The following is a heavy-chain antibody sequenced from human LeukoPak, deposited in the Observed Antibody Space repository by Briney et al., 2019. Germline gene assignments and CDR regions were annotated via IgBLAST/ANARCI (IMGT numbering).Heavy chain of an antibody. CDR2: IVVGSGNT. D-gene: IGHD3-22*01. Sequence: SVKVSCKASGFTFTSSAMPWVRQARGQRLEWMGWIVVGSGNTNYAQKFQERVTITRDMSTSTAYMELSSLRSEDTAVYYCAAVSYYDSSGYYNWGQGTLVTVSS. V-gene: IGHV1-58*02. CDR1: GFTFTSSA. CDR3: AAVSYYDSSGYYN. J-gene: IGHJ4*02.